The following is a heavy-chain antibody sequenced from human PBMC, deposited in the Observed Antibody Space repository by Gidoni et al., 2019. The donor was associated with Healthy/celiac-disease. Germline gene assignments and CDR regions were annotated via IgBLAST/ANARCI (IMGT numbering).Heavy chain of an antibody. CDR1: GFTFSSYS. D-gene: IGHD6-19*01. Sequence: GASGFTFSSYSMNWVRQAPGKGLEWVSYISSSSSTIYYADSVKGRFTISRDNAKNSLYLQMNSLRAEDTAVYYCASSGMRLGYWGQGTLVTVSS. V-gene: IGHV3-48*01. CDR3: ASSGMRLGY. J-gene: IGHJ4*02. CDR2: ISSSSSTI.